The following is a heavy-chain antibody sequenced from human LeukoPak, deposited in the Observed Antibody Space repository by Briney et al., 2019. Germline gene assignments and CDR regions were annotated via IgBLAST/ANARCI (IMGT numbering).Heavy chain of an antibody. V-gene: IGHV4-59*02. D-gene: IGHD3-16*01. CDR3: ARGGLDYYFYMDV. J-gene: IGHJ6*03. CDR2: IHHSGGT. Sequence: SETLSLTCTVSGGSVSSHFWSWVRQPPGKGPEWLGYIHHSGGTSFNPSLKSRLSISLDTSKNQISLSLNSVTAADAAVYYCARGGLDYYFYMDVWGKGTTVAVSS. CDR1: GGSVSSHF.